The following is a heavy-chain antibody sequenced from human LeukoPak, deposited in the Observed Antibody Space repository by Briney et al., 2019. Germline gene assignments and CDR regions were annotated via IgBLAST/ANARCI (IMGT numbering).Heavy chain of an antibody. V-gene: IGHV1-46*01. CDR1: GYTFTSYY. CDR2: INPSGGST. J-gene: IGHJ3*02. Sequence: GASVKVSCKASGYTFTSYYIHWVRQAPGQGLEWMGIINPSGGSTSYVQKFQGRVAMTRDMSTSTVYMELSSLRSEDTAVYYCARAVVTSPRSAFDIWGQGTMVTVPS. CDR3: ARAVVTSPRSAFDI. D-gene: IGHD4-23*01.